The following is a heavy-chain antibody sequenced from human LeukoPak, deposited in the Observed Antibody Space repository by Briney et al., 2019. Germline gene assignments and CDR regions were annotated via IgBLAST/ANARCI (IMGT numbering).Heavy chain of an antibody. D-gene: IGHD1-7*01. CDR2: INHSGST. V-gene: IGHV4-34*01. Sequence: PSETLSLTCAVYGGSFSGYYWSWIRQPPGKGLEWIGEINHSGSTNYNPSLKSRVTISVDTSKNQFSLKLSSVTAADTAVYYCARAGLYNWNYVDWFDPWGQGTLVTVSS. CDR1: GGSFSGYY. J-gene: IGHJ5*02. CDR3: ARAGLYNWNYVDWFDP.